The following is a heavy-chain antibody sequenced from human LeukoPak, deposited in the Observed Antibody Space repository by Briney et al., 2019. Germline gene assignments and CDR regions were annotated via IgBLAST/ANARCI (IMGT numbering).Heavy chain of an antibody. Sequence: KPSGTLSLTCAVSGGSISSSNWWSWVRPPPGKGLEWIGEIYHSGSTNYNPSLKSRVTISVDKSKNQFSLKLSSVTAADTAVYYCARVTDYGDYLFDYWGQGTLVTVSS. CDR2: IYHSGST. D-gene: IGHD4-17*01. CDR1: GGSISSSNW. CDR3: ARVTDYGDYLFDY. V-gene: IGHV4-4*02. J-gene: IGHJ4*02.